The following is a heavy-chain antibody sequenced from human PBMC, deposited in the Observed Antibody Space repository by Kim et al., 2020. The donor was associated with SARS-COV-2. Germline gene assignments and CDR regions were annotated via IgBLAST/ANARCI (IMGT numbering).Heavy chain of an antibody. J-gene: IGHJ4*02. V-gene: IGHV3-11*06. D-gene: IGHD6-19*01. CDR3: ARVNPLGEAVAGV. Sequence: YADSVKGRFTISRDNAKNSLYLQMNSLRAEDTAVYYCARVNPLGEAVAGVGGQGTLVTVSS.